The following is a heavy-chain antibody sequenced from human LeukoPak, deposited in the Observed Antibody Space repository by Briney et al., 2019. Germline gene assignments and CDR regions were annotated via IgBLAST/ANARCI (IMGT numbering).Heavy chain of an antibody. D-gene: IGHD2-2*01. CDR1: GFTLSTYW. J-gene: IGHJ5*02. CDR3: AKRSSYCSSTSCYRSNLGDWFDP. V-gene: IGHV3-74*01. Sequence: AGGSLRLSCVVSGFTLSTYWMHWVRQPPGKGLVWVSRINNDGSGTSYADSVKGRFTISRDDAKNTLYLQMNSLRAEDTAVYYCAKRSSYCSSTSCYRSNLGDWFDPWGQGTPVTVSS. CDR2: INNDGSGT.